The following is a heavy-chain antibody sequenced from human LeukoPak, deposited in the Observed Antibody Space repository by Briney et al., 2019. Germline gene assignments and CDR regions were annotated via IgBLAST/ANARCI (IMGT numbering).Heavy chain of an antibody. J-gene: IGHJ6*02. CDR2: IIPILGIA. D-gene: IGHD3-10*01. CDR1: GYTFTGYY. V-gene: IGHV1-69*04. Sequence: SVKVSCKASGYTFTGYYMHWVRQAPGQGLEWMGRIIPILGIANYAQKFQGRVTITADKSTSTAYMELSSLRSEDTAVYYCARVITMVRGVISYGMDVWGQGTTVTVSS. CDR3: ARVITMVRGVISYGMDV.